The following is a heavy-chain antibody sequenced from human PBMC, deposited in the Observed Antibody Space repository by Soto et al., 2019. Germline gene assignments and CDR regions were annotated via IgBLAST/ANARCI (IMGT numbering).Heavy chain of an antibody. CDR3: ARHKDRLQLGGNYYYILDV. J-gene: IGHJ6*02. CDR2: IMPVFPTP. D-gene: IGHD5-12*01. Sequence: VQLEQSGPEVKKPGSSVKVSCKASGGTFSTSALSWVRQAPGQGLAWMGGIMPVFPTPDYAQTFQGRVTITSDESTITAYRGLGGLTSSATAVYYCARHKDRLQLGGNYYYILDVWGQGTGVTVSS. V-gene: IGHV1-69*05. CDR1: GGTFSTSA.